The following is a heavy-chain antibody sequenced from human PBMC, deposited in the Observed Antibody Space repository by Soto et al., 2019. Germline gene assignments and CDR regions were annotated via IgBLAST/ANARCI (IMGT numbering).Heavy chain of an antibody. V-gene: IGHV4-39*02. J-gene: IGHJ4*02. Sequence: QLQLQESGPGLVKPSETLSLTCTVSGGSISSSSYYWGWIRQPPGKGLEWIGSIYYSGSTYYNPSLKSRVTISVDTSKNQFSLKLSSVTAADTAVYYCARDDYYGSGSHFDYWGQGTLVTVSS. CDR3: ARDDYYGSGSHFDY. CDR2: IYYSGST. CDR1: GGSISSSSYY. D-gene: IGHD3-10*01.